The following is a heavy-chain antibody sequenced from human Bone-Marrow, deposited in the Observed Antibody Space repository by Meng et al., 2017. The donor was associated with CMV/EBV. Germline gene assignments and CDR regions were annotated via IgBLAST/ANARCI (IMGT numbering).Heavy chain of an antibody. J-gene: IGHJ6*04. D-gene: IGHD2-2*02. CDR2: ISYEGSNK. Sequence: GESLKIPCLASGFTFSSYAMHWARQVAGEGLEWEAVISYEGSNKYYADSVKGRFIISRDNSKNTLYLQMNSLRPEDTAVYYWARDEYRSITSCYRGCMDVWSKGTKVTVSS. CDR1: GFTFSSYA. CDR3: ARDEYRSITSCYRGCMDV. V-gene: IGHV3-30-3*01.